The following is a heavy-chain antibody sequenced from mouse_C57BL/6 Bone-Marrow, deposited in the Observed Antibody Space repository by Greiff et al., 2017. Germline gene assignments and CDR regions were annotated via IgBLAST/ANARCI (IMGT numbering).Heavy chain of an antibody. CDR2: IDPATGNT. CDR1: GFNIKNTY. J-gene: IGHJ4*01. D-gene: IGHD3-2*02. CDR3: AEDSSGSYYAMDY. V-gene: IGHV14-3*01. Sequence: VQLQQSVAELVRPGASVKLSCTASGFNIKNTYMHWVKQRPEQGLELIGRIDPATGNTKSAPKFPGKATITADTSSNTAYLQLSSLTSEDTAIYYCAEDSSGSYYAMDYWGQGTSVTVSS.